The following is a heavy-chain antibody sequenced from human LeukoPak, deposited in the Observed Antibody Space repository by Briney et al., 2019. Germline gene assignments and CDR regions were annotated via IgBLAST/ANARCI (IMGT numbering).Heavy chain of an antibody. J-gene: IGHJ4*02. CDR3: ARLYGSGSYIDY. V-gene: IGHV4-4*09. Sequence: SETLSLTCTVSGGSISSYYWSWIRQPPGKGLEWIGYIYTSGSTNYNPSLKSRVTISVDTSKNQFSLKLSSVTAADTAVYYCARLYGSGSYIDYRGQGTLVTVSS. D-gene: IGHD3-10*01. CDR2: IYTSGST. CDR1: GGSISSYY.